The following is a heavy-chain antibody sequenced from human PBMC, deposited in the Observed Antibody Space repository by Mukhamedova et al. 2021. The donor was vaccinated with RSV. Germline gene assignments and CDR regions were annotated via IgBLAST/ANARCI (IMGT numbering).Heavy chain of an antibody. CDR3: ARHEDKIKRDVGDAFDI. J-gene: IGHJ3*02. V-gene: IGHV4-39*01. Sequence: SSYYWGWIRQPPGKGLEWIGSIYYSGSTYYNPSLKSRVTISVDTSKNQFSLKLSSVTAADTAVYYCARHEDKIKRDVGDAFDIW. CDR1: SSYY. CDR2: IYYSGST.